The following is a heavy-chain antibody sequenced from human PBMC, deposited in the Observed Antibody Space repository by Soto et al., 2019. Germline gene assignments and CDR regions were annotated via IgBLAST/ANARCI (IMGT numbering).Heavy chain of an antibody. CDR2: ITPSGTGI. V-gene: IGHV3-48*03. CDR3: ARDVGGVEDFDY. CDR1: GFTFSNYE. D-gene: IGHD3-3*01. J-gene: IGHJ4*02. Sequence: EVQLVESGGGLVQPGDSLRLSCAASGFTFSNYEMNWVRQAPGKGLEWVSFITPSGTGIHYADSVKGRFIISRDNAKNSVYLQMNSLRAEDTAIYYCARDVGGVEDFDYWGQGTLVTVSS.